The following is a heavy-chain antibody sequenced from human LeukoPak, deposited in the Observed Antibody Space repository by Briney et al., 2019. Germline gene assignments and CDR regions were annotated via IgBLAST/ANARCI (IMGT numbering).Heavy chain of an antibody. D-gene: IGHD3-22*01. CDR1: GFTFSSYA. V-gene: IGHV3-66*01. CDR3: ARDLQDYDSSGYYYGKYYYYYYGMDV. J-gene: IGHJ6*02. CDR2: IYSGGST. Sequence: GGSLRLSCAASGFTFSSYAMHWVRQAPGKGLEWVSVIYSGGSTYYADSVKGRFTISRDNSKNTLYLQMNSLRAEDTAVYYCARDLQDYDSSGYYYGKYYYYYYGMDVWGQGTTVTVSS.